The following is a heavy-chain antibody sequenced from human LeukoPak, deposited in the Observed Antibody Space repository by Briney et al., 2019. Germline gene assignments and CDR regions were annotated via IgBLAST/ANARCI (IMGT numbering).Heavy chain of an antibody. CDR2: ISSSSSYI. Sequence: GGSLRLSRAASGFTFSSYSMNWVRQAPGKGLEWVSSISSSSSYIYYADSVKGRFTISRDNAKNSLYLQMNSLRAEDTAVYYCARGGFNYYDSSGYYYFDYWGQGTLVTVSS. CDR1: GFTFSSYS. J-gene: IGHJ4*02. CDR3: ARGGFNYYDSSGYYYFDY. D-gene: IGHD3-22*01. V-gene: IGHV3-21*01.